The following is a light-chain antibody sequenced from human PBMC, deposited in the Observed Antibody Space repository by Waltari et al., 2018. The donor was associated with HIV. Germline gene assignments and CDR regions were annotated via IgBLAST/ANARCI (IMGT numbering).Light chain of an antibody. V-gene: IGKV1-9*01. Sequence: DIQLTQSPSSLSASVGDRVTITCRASQGISSYLAWYQQEPGKVPKLLIYAASTLQSGVPSRFSGSGSGTEFTLTISSLQPEDFATYYCQQLSSYPFTFGGGTKVEIK. CDR2: AAS. CDR1: QGISSY. CDR3: QQLSSYPFT. J-gene: IGKJ4*01.